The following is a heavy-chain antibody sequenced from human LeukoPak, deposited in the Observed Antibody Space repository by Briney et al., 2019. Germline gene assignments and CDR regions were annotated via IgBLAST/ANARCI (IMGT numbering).Heavy chain of an antibody. D-gene: IGHD6-13*01. CDR3: GAAAGTGNWFDP. CDR1: GGTFSSYA. J-gene: IGHJ5*02. CDR2: IIPIFGTA. V-gene: IGHV1-69*05. Sequence: ASVKVSRKASGGTFSSYAISWVRQAPGQGLEWMGGIIPIFGTANYAQKFQGRVTITTDESTSTAYMELSSLRSEDTAVYYCGAAAGTGNWFDPWGQGTLVTVSS.